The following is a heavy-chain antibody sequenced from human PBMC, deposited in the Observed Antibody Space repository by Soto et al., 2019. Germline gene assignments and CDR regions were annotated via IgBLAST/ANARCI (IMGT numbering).Heavy chain of an antibody. V-gene: IGHV1-18*01. CDR1: GYTFTSYG. CDR3: ARGTNCMSTSCYQFGPSDY. CDR2: ISAYNGNT. D-gene: IGHD2-2*01. J-gene: IGHJ4*02. Sequence: QVQLVQSGAEVKKPGASVKVSCKASGYTFTSYGISWVRQAPGQGLEWMGWISAYNGNTNYSQKXXGRVPMTTDTXXRXAXXELRSLSSDDTAVYYCARGTNCMSTSCYQFGPSDYWGQGTLVTVSS.